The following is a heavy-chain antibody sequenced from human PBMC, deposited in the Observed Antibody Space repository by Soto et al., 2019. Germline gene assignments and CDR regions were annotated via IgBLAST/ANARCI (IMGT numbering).Heavy chain of an antibody. CDR1: GFTFSSYS. Sequence: GSLRLSCAASGFTFSSYSMNWVRQAPGKGLEWVSSISSSSSYIYYADSVKGRFTISRDNAKNSLYLQMNSLRAEDTAVYYCARDYGDCSSTSCQSPSYYYYYMDVWGKGTTVTVSS. CDR3: ARDYGDCSSTSCQSPSYYYYYMDV. D-gene: IGHD2-2*01. V-gene: IGHV3-21*01. CDR2: ISSSSSYI. J-gene: IGHJ6*03.